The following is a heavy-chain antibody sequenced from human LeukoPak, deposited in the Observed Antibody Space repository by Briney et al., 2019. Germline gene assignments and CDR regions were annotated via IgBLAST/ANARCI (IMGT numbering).Heavy chain of an antibody. J-gene: IGHJ5*01. CDR2: IFYSGST. Sequence: SETLSLTCSVSGDSISSSSYYWGWIRQPPGKGLEWIGSIFYSGSTYYTPSLKSRVTMSLDTSKNQFSLRLTSVTAADTAVYYCARQIAVVEPTDPNWFDSWGQETLVTVSS. CDR1: GDSISSSSYY. D-gene: IGHD2-21*01. V-gene: IGHV4-39*07. CDR3: ARQIAVVEPTDPNWFDS.